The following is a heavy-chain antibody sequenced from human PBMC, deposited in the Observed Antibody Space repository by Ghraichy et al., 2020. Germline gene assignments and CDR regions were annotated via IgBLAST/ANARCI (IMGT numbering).Heavy chain of an antibody. CDR3: AKEGTWIPTGDDYYYGMDV. CDR1: GFTFSSYA. J-gene: IGHJ6*02. D-gene: IGHD5-18*01. V-gene: IGHV3-23*01. CDR2: ISGSGGST. Sequence: GGSLRLSCAASGFTFSSYAMSWVRQAPGKGLEWVSAISGSGGSTYYADSVKGRFTISRDNSKNTLYLQMNSLRAEDTAVYYCAKEGTWIPTGDDYYYGMDVWGQGTTVTVSS.